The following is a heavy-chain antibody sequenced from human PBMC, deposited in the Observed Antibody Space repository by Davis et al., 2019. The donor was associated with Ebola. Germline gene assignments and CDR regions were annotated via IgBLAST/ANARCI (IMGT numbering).Heavy chain of an antibody. J-gene: IGHJ5*02. CDR2: ISTLTIYK. V-gene: IGHV3-21*01. Sequence: PGGSLRLSCAASGFTFSTYSMNWLPHAPAPLLXXFSSISTLTIYKHYADSVKGRFTISRDNAKNSLYLQMNSLRAEDTAVYYCARDAVGATLQRTGRFDPWGQGSLVTVSS. D-gene: IGHD1-26*01. CDR1: GFTFSTYS. CDR3: ARDAVGATLQRTGRFDP.